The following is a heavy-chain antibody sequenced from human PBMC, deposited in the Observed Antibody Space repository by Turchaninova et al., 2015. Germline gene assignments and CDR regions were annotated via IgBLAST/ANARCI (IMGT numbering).Heavy chain of an antibody. CDR3: AKALNRDFSDFDY. Sequence: VQLVESGGGVVQPGTSLRLSCAASGFTFSTYAMTWVRQAPGKGLEWVSTIGDNGGGTYYADSVKGRFTISRDNSKNPLYLHMNSLRAEDTALYYCAKALNRDFSDFDYWGQGTLVTVSS. D-gene: IGHD3-3*01. V-gene: IGHV3-23*04. CDR1: GFTFSTYA. J-gene: IGHJ4*02. CDR2: IGDNGGGT.